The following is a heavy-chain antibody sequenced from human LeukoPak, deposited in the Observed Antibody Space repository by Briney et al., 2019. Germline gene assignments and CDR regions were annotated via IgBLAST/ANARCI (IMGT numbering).Heavy chain of an antibody. CDR1: GFTFSSYS. Sequence: GGPLRLSCAASGFTFSSYSMNWVRQAPGKGLEWVSSISSSSSYIYYADSVKGRFTISRDNAKNSLYLQMNSLRAEDTAVYYCARALAAAGTEYWGQGTLVTVSS. D-gene: IGHD6-13*01. J-gene: IGHJ4*02. CDR3: ARALAAAGTEY. V-gene: IGHV3-21*01. CDR2: ISSSSSYI.